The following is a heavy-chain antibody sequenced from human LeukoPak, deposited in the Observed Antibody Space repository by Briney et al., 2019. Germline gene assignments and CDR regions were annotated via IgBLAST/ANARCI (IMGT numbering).Heavy chain of an antibody. V-gene: IGHV4-59*08. Sequence: SETLSLTCTVSGGSISSYYWSWIRQPPGKGLEWIGYIYYNGSTNYNPSLKTRVTISVDTSKNQFSLRMSSVTAADTAVYYCARHDFAEVRGVNPLYYFAYWGQGTLVTVSS. CDR3: ARHDFAEVRGVNPLYYFAY. J-gene: IGHJ4*02. CDR1: GGSISSYY. D-gene: IGHD3-10*01. CDR2: IYYNGST.